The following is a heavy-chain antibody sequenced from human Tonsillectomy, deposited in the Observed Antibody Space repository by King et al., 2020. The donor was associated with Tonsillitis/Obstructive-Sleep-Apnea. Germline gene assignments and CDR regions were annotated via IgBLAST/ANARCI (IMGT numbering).Heavy chain of an antibody. V-gene: IGHV3-21*01. CDR1: GFTFSSYS. D-gene: IGHD3-9*01. Sequence: VQLVESGGGLVKPGGSLRLSYAASGFTFSSYSMHWVRQAPGKGLEWVSSISSSMGYIYYADSVKGRFTIYRDNARNSLYLQMNSLRAEDTAVYYCAGSILTTAAYDCWGQGTLVTVSS. J-gene: IGHJ4*02. CDR2: ISSSMGYI. CDR3: AGSILTTAAYDC.